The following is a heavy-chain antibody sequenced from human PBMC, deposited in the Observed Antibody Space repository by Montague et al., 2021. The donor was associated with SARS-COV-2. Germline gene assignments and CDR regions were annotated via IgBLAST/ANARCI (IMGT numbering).Heavy chain of an antibody. CDR1: GFIFSSYD. J-gene: IGHJ6*02. D-gene: IGHD2-21*01. Sequence: SLRLSCAASGFIFSSYDMNWVRQAPGKGLEWISYISSSGGGSTKXYTXSVQVRVTISRDNAKNSLYLQINSLGVEDTAIYYCGRDRGWDDWCGLDVWGQGTPVTVSS. V-gene: IGHV3-48*03. CDR3: GRDRGWDDWCGLDV. CDR2: ISSSGGGSTK.